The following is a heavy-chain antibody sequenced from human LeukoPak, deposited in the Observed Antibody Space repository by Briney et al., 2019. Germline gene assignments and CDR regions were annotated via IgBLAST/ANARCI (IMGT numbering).Heavy chain of an antibody. CDR1: GDSISSGDYY. V-gene: IGHV4-61*02. CDR3: ARVRRIVATIPPVGNYFYYYYMDV. J-gene: IGHJ6*03. D-gene: IGHD5-12*01. CDR2: ISSSGST. Sequence: SETLSLTCTVSGDSISSGDYYWSWIRQPAGKGLEWIGRISSSGSTNYNPSLKSRVTISVDMSKNQFSLNLSSVTSADTAVYHCARVRRIVATIPPVGNYFYYYYMDVWGKGTTVTVSS.